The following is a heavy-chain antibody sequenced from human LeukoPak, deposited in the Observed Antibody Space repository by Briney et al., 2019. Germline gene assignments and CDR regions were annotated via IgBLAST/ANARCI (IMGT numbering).Heavy chain of an antibody. J-gene: IGHJ4*02. CDR2: IRYDGSNK. D-gene: IGHD4-17*01. CDR3: ARDGNDYGDYAGDY. CDR1: GFTFSSYG. Sequence: GGSLRLSCGAYGFTFSSYGMHWVRQAPGKGLEWVAFIRYDGSNKYYADSVKGRFTISRDNSKNTLYLQMNSLRAEDTAVYYCARDGNDYGDYAGDYWGQGTLVTVSS. V-gene: IGHV3-30*02.